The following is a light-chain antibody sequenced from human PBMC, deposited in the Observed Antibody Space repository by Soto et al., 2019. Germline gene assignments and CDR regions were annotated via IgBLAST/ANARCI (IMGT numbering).Light chain of an antibody. J-gene: IGKJ4*01. Sequence: IVRAQSRDYQSCTPGERATLSCRVSQDVLNNYLAWFQQKPGQAPRLLVYGASSRATGISDRFSGSGSGTEFTLTISRLEPEAFAVNYCQPYASAALIFGGGTQVEI. CDR2: GAS. CDR3: QPYASAALI. CDR1: QDVLNNY. V-gene: IGKV3-20*01.